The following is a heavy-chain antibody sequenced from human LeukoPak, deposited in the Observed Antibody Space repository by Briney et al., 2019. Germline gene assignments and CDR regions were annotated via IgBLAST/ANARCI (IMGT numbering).Heavy chain of an antibody. CDR3: ARAALLAAAGTGLDP. D-gene: IGHD6-13*01. CDR1: GGYISGYY. J-gene: IGHJ5*02. CDR2: INHSGST. V-gene: IGHV4-34*01. Sequence: SSETLSLTCSVSGGYISGYYWSWIRQPPGKGLEWIGEINHSGSTNYNPSLKSRVTISVDTSKNQFSLKLSSVTAADTAVYYCARAALLAAAGTGLDPWGQGTLVTVSS.